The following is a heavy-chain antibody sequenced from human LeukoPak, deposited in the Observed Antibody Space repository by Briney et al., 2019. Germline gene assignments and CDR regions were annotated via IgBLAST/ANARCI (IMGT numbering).Heavy chain of an antibody. CDR2: VSYGGTNK. Sequence: PGGSLRLSCAASVFTFSNYGMHSVRQAPGKRLEWVAVVSYGGTNKYYADSVKGRFTISRDNSKNTLYLQMNSLRAEDTAMYYCARGTEDYGGSPDATIRRPFAIWGQGTLVTVST. V-gene: IGHV3-30*03. CDR3: ARGTEDYGGSPDATIRRPFAI. J-gene: IGHJ3*02. D-gene: IGHD4-23*01. CDR1: VFTFSNYG.